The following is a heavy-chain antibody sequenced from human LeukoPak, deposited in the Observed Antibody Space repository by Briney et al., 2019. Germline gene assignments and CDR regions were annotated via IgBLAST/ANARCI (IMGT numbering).Heavy chain of an antibody. D-gene: IGHD3-10*01. CDR3: ARAIGANYYGSGSYLDAFDI. J-gene: IGHJ3*02. CDR2: IYHSGST. V-gene: IGHV4-30-2*01. Sequence: SQTLSLTCAVSGGSISSGGYSWSWIRQPPGKGLEWIGYIYHSGSTYYNPSLKSRVTISVDRSKNQFSLKLSSVTAADTAVYYCARAIGANYYGSGSYLDAFDIWGQGTMVAVSS. CDR1: GGSISSGGYS.